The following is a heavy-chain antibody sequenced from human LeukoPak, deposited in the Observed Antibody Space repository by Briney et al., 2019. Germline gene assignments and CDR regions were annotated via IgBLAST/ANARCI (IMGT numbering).Heavy chain of an antibody. CDR2: INAYNGNT. V-gene: IGHV1-18*01. Sequence: ASVTVSFKASGYTFTSYGISWVRQAPGQGGEGMGGINAYNGNTNYAQKLQGRVTMTIDTSTSTAYMELRSLRSDDPAVYYCARLGYCSSTSCYFNQDAYWGQGTLVTVSS. J-gene: IGHJ4*02. CDR3: ARLGYCSSTSCYFNQDAY. CDR1: GYTFTSYG. D-gene: IGHD2-2*01.